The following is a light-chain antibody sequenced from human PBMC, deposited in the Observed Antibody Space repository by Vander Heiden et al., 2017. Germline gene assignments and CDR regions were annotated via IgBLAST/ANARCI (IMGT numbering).Light chain of an antibody. CDR3: QQYYSTPQWT. Sequence: DIVMTQSPDSLAVSLGERATINCKSSQSVLYSSNNKNYLAWYQQKPGQPPKLLSYWTDFTLTISSLQAEDVAVYYCQQYYSTPQWTFGQGTKVEIK. J-gene: IGKJ1*01. CDR1: QSVLYSSNNKNY. V-gene: IGKV4-1*01.